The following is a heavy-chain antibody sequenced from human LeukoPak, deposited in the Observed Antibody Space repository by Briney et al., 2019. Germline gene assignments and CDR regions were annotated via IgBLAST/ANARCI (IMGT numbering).Heavy chain of an antibody. V-gene: IGHV4-39*07. Sequence: PSETLSLTCTVSGGSISSSSYYWGWIRQPPGKGLEWIGSIYYSGSTYYNPSLKSRVTISVDTSKNQFSLKLSSVTAADTAVYYCARATGGSSSGWSLDYWGQGTLVTVSS. J-gene: IGHJ4*02. CDR1: GGSISSSSYY. CDR3: ARATGGSSSGWSLDY. D-gene: IGHD6-19*01. CDR2: IYYSGST.